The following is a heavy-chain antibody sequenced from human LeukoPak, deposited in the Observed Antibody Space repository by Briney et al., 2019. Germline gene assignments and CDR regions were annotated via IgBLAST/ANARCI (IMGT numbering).Heavy chain of an antibody. CDR2: INPNSGGT. CDR3: AXXXXXXXXXXXXXXNRWFDP. Sequence: GASVKVSCKASGYTFTGYYMHWVRQAPGQGLEWMGWINPNSGGTNYAQKFQGRVTMTRDTSISTAYMELSRLRSDDTAVYYCAXXXXXXXXXXXXXXNRWFDPWGQGTLVTVSS. J-gene: IGHJ5*02. V-gene: IGHV1-2*02. CDR1: GYTFTGYY.